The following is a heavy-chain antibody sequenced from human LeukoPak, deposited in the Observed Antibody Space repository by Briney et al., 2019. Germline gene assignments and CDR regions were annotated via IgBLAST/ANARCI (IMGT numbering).Heavy chain of an antibody. J-gene: IGHJ4*02. CDR1: GFTFSSYA. CDR2: ISGSGGST. D-gene: IGHD2-2*01. V-gene: IGHV3-23*01. Sequence: GSLRLSCAASGFTFSSYAMSWVRQAPGKGVEWVSAISGSGGSTYYADSVKGRFTISRDNSKNTLYLQMNSLRAEDTAVYYCAKVRYCSSTSCYLGHFDYWGQGTLVTVSS. CDR3: AKVRYCSSTSCYLGHFDY.